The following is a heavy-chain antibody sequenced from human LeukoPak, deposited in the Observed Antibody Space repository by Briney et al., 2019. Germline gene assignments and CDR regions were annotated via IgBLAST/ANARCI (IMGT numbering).Heavy chain of an antibody. CDR3: ARDANYGSGSYYLNYYYMDV. Sequence: GASVKVSCKASGYTFTGYYMHWVRQAPGQGLEWMGWINPNSGGTNYAQKFQGRVTMTRDTSISTAYMELSRLRSDDTAVYYCARDANYGSGSYYLNYYYMDVWGKGTTVTISS. CDR2: INPNSGGT. CDR1: GYTFTGYY. D-gene: IGHD3-10*01. V-gene: IGHV1-2*02. J-gene: IGHJ6*03.